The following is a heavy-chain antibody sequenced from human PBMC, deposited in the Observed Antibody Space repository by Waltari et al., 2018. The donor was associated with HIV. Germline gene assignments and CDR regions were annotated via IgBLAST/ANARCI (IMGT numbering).Heavy chain of an antibody. V-gene: IGHV3-23*01. J-gene: IGHJ6*02. D-gene: IGHD6-13*01. Sequence: EVQLLESGGGLVQPGGYLRLSCAASGFTFSTYAMSWVRQAPGKGLEWVSAISGSAYSTYYAESVKGRFTISRDNSKNKLYLQMNSLRAEDTAVYFCVKEHQYSHTWYSYYGMDVWGQGTTVTVSS. CDR2: ISGSAYST. CDR1: GFTFSTYA. CDR3: VKEHQYSHTWYSYYGMDV.